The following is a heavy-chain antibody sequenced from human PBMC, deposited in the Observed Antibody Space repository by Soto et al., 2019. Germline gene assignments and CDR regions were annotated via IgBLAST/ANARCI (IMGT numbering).Heavy chain of an antibody. CDR3: ATRYGGAVDY. J-gene: IGHJ4*02. CDR2: IYFSGST. V-gene: IGHV4-59*08. CDR1: GGSISNYY. Sequence: QVQLQESGPGLVKPSETLSLTCTVSGGSISNYYWSWIRQPPGKGLEWIGYIYFSGSTNYNPSLMCRFTISVDTSNNQFSLMRSSVTSADTSMCYCATRYGGAVDYWGQGTLVTVSS. D-gene: IGHD3-10*01.